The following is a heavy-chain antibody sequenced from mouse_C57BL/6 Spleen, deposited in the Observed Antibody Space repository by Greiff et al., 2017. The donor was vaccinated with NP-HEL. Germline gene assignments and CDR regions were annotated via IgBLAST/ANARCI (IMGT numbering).Heavy chain of an antibody. CDR2: IYPGDGDT. Sequence: QVQLQQSGPELVKPGASVKISCKASGYAFSSSWMNWVKQRPGKGLEWIGRIYPGDGDTNYNGKFKGKATLTADKSSSTAYMQLSSLTSEVSAVYFGARWDGYYGYAMDYWGQGTSVTVSS. CDR3: ARWDGYYGYAMDY. D-gene: IGHD2-3*01. V-gene: IGHV1-82*01. CDR1: GYAFSSSW. J-gene: IGHJ4*01.